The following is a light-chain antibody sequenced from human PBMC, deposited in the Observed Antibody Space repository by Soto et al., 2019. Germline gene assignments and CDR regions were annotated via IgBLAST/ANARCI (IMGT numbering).Light chain of an antibody. CDR2: DTS. CDR3: IQDYNYPIT. CDR1: QGIGDT. Sequence: EVVMRQSPATLSVSPGEGATLSCRASQGIGDTLAWYQHKPGQTPRLLIYDTSTRATGVQTRFSGSGSGTDFTLTIRSLQPEDFATYYCIQDYNYPITFGQGTRLEIK. V-gene: IGKV3-15*01. J-gene: IGKJ5*01.